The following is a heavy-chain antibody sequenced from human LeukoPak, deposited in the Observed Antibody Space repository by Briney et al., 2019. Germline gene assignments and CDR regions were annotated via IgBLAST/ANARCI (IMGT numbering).Heavy chain of an antibody. CDR2: NSCSGGST. CDR1: GLTSRSYA. Sequence: GGSLRLCCAASGLTSRSYAMRGVRQAPGKGLESVSANSCSGGSTYYADSVKGRFTISRDNSKNTLYLQMNSLRAEDTAVYYCAKDRITIFGVVIIAPDFDYWGQGTLVTVSS. CDR3: AKDRITIFGVVIIAPDFDY. D-gene: IGHD3-3*01. V-gene: IGHV3-23*01. J-gene: IGHJ4*02.